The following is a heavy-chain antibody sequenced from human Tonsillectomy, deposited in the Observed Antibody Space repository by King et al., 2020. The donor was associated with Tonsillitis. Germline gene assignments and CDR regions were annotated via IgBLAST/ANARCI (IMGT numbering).Heavy chain of an antibody. Sequence: VQLVESGGGLVRPGGSLGLACAASGFTFSSYAMNWGRPAPGKGLEWVPAISGRGGNKYYADSVQGRFTISRDNSKNTMYLQVNSLRAEDTAVYYCAKGQWELRGWGQGTLVTVSS. J-gene: IGHJ4*02. CDR2: ISGRGGNK. V-gene: IGHV3-23*04. CDR1: GFTFSSYA. CDR3: AKGQWELRG. D-gene: IGHD1-26*01.